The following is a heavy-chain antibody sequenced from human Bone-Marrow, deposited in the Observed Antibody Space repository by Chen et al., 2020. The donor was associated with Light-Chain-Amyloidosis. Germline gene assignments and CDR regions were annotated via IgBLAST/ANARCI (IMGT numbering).Heavy chain of an antibody. V-gene: IGHV1-8*01. CDR3: ARCNIMVRGALERYFDL. Sequence: QVQLVQSGAEVQKPGASVKVSCKASGYTFTNYDVNWLRQAPGQGPECMAWMNPNSGNTGYAQKFQGRVTLTRDTSISTAYMELSSLTSEDTAVYYCARCNIMVRGALERYFDLWGRGTLVTVSS. D-gene: IGHD3-10*01. CDR1: GYTFTNYD. CDR2: MNPNSGNT. J-gene: IGHJ2*01.